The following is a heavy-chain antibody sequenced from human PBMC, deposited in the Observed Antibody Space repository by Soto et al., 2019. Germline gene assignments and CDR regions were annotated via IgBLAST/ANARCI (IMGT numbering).Heavy chain of an antibody. CDR1: GFTFSSYA. CDR3: GNGGGGYCSSTSCSPPGAFDI. Sequence: GGSLRLSCAASGFTFSSYAMSWVRQAPGKGLEWVSAISGSGGSTYYADSVKGRFTISRDNSKNTLYLQMNSLRAEDTAVYYCGNGGGGYCSSTSCSPPGAFDIWGQGTMVTVSS. CDR2: ISGSGGST. D-gene: IGHD2-2*01. V-gene: IGHV3-23*01. J-gene: IGHJ3*02.